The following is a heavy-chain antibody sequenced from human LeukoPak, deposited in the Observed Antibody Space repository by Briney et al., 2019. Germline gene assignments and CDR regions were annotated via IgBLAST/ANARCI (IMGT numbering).Heavy chain of an antibody. J-gene: IGHJ6*02. CDR3: ARDRVGEYDFWSGYYAVSAMDV. Sequence: GGSLRLSCAASGFTFSSYSMTWVRQAPGKGLEWVSSISSSSSYIYYADSVKGRFTISRDNAKNSLYLQMNSLRAEDTAVYYCARDRVGEYDFWSGYYAVSAMDVWGQGTTVTVSS. CDR1: GFTFSSYS. CDR2: ISSSSSYI. D-gene: IGHD3-3*01. V-gene: IGHV3-21*01.